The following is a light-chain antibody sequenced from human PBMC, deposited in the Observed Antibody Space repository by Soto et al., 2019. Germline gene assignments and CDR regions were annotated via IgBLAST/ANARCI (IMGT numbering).Light chain of an antibody. CDR1: SGSIASNY. CDR3: QSYDSSNQV. J-gene: IGLJ3*02. V-gene: IGLV6-57*01. Sequence: NFMLTQPHSVSESPGKTVTISCTRSSGSIASNYVQWYQQRPGSSPTTVIYEDNQRPSGVPDRFSGSIDSSSNSASLTISGLKTEAEADYYCQSYDSSNQVFGGGTKVTVL. CDR2: EDN.